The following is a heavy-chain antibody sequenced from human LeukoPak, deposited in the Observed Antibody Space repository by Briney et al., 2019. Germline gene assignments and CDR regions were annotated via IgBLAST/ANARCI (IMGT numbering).Heavy chain of an antibody. J-gene: IGHJ4*02. CDR1: GGSISSSSYY. D-gene: IGHD3-10*01. CDR2: IYYSGST. Sequence: SETLSLTCTVSGGSISSSSYYWGWIRQPPGKGLEWIGSIYYSGSTYYNPSLKSRVTISVGTSKNQFSLKLSSVTAADTAVYYCASRIITMVRGVADYWGRGTLVTVSS. CDR3: ASRIITMVRGVADY. V-gene: IGHV4-39*01.